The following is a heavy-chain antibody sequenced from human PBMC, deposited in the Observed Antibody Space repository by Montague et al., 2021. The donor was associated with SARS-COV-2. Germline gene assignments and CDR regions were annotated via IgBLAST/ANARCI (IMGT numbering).Heavy chain of an antibody. CDR1: GGSISSSSYY. CDR2: NYYSGST. J-gene: IGHJ6*02. D-gene: IGHD2-2*02. V-gene: IGHV4-39*07. Sequence: SETLSLTCTVSGGSISSSSYYWGWIRQAPGKGLEWIGSNYYSGSTYSNLYLKSRVTISVDTSKNQFSLKLSSVTAADTAVYYCARDPSRQPLLYPIGDYYYGMDFWGQGTTVTVSS. CDR3: ARDPSRQPLLYPIGDYYYGMDF.